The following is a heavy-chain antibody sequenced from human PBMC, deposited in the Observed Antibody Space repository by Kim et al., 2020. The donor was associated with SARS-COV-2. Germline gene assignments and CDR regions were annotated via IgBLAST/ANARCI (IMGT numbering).Heavy chain of an antibody. Sequence: GGSLRLSCAASGFNVSSNYMSWVRQAPGKGLEWVSLIYSGGSTHYAVSVKGRFTISRDNSRNVVYLQMNSLRAEDTAVYFCARDLDSYGYSNGMDVWGQGTTVTVSS. J-gene: IGHJ6*02. V-gene: IGHV3-53*01. CDR2: IYSGGST. D-gene: IGHD5-18*01. CDR1: GFNVSSNY. CDR3: ARDLDSYGYSNGMDV.